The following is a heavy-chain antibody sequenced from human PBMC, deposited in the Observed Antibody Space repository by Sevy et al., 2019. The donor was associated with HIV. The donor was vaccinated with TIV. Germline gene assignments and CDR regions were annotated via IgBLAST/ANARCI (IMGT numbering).Heavy chain of an antibody. CDR2: MKEDGSEK. J-gene: IGHJ4*02. D-gene: IGHD5-18*01. Sequence: GGSLRLSCAASGFTFSIAWMSWVRQAPGKGLEWVATMKEDGSEKYYVDSVKGRFTISRDNAKNSLYLQMNSRRAEDTAVYYCVGEGVGGYSYSLDYWGQGTLVTVSS. CDR1: GFTFSIAW. CDR3: VGEGVGGYSYSLDY. V-gene: IGHV3-7*01.